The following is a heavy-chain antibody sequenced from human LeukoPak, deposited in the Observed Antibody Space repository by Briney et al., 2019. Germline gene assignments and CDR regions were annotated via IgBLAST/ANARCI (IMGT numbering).Heavy chain of an antibody. CDR2: INSNSRST. CDR3: AREIAAAGIDY. D-gene: IGHD6-13*01. V-gene: IGHV3-11*06. Sequence: GGSLRLSCAVSGFIFSDYYMSWSRQAPGKGLEWVSYINSNSRSTSYADSVKGRFTISRDNAKNFLYLQMNSLRAEDTAVYYCAREIAAAGIDYWGQGILVTVSS. J-gene: IGHJ4*02. CDR1: GFIFSDYY.